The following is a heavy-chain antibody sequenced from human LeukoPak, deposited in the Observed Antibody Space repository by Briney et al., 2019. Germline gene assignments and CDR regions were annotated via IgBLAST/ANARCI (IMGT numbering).Heavy chain of an antibody. J-gene: IGHJ4*02. V-gene: IGHV4-59*08. CDR3: ARVGDGNFDY. CDR2: IYYSGGT. CDR1: GGSISSYY. D-gene: IGHD3-16*01. Sequence: SETLSLTCTVSGGSISSYYWSWIRQPPGKGLEWIGYIYYSGGTNYNPSLKSRLTISIDTSQNQFSLKLTSVTAADTAIYYCARVGDGNFDYWGQGTLVTVSS.